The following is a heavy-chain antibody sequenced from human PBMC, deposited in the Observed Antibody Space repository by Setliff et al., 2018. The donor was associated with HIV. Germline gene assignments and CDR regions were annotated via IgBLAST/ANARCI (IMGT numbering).Heavy chain of an antibody. Sequence: PSETLSLTCAVSGYSISSGYYWGWIRQPPGKGLEWIGSIYHSGSTYYNPSLKSRVTISVDTSKNQFSLKLSSVTAADTAAYYCARGGYGGNFDAFDIWGQGTMVTVSS. CDR3: ARGGYGGNFDAFDI. D-gene: IGHD6-25*01. CDR1: GYSISSGYY. V-gene: IGHV4-38-2*01. J-gene: IGHJ3*02. CDR2: IYHSGST.